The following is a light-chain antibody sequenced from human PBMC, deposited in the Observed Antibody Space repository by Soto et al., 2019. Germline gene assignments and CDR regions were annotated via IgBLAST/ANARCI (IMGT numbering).Light chain of an antibody. J-gene: IGKJ5*01. CDR1: QSVLYSSNNKNF. CDR2: WAS. CDR3: QQRSNWPPKVT. V-gene: IGKV4-1*01. Sequence: DIVMTQSPDSLAVSLGERATINCKSSQSVLYSSNNKNFLAWYQQKPGQPPKLLIYWASTRESGVPDRFSGSGSGTDFTLTISSLQAEDFAVYYCQQRSNWPPKVTFGQGTRLEIK.